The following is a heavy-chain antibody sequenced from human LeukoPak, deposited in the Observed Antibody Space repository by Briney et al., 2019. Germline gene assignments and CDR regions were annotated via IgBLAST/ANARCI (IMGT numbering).Heavy chain of an antibody. Sequence: ASVKVSCKASGYTFTSYGISWVRQAHGQGVEWMGWISAYNGNTKYAQKLQGRVTITTDKYKSTAYMEMRRLRYDERAVYYCARDCSGGSCYFRPWGQGTLVTVSS. V-gene: IGHV1-18*01. J-gene: IGHJ5*02. CDR1: GYTFTSYG. CDR3: ARDCSGGSCYFRP. CDR2: ISAYNGNT. D-gene: IGHD2-15*01.